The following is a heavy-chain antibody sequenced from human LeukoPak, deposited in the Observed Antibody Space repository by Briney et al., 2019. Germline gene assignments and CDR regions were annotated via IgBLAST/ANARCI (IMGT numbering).Heavy chain of an antibody. CDR1: GFTFSSYS. CDR3: ARGGGEVDY. J-gene: IGHJ4*02. D-gene: IGHD3-16*01. Sequence: GGSLRLSCAASGFTFSSYSMNWVRQAPGKGLEWVSSISSSSSYVYYADSVKGRFTISRDNAKNSLYLQMNSLRAEDTAVFYCARGGGEVDYWGQGTLVTVSS. CDR2: ISSSSSYV. V-gene: IGHV3-21*01.